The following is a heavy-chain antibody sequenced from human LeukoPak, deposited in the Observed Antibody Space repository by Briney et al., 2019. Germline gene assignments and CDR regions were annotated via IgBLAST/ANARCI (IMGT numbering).Heavy chain of an antibody. CDR3: ARDTGPARYFDY. V-gene: IGHV4-34*01. D-gene: IGHD2-2*01. J-gene: IGHJ4*02. CDR2: INHSGST. CDR1: GGSFSGYY. Sequence: SETLSLTCAVYGGSFSGYYWSWIRQPPGKGLEWIGEINHSGSTNYNPSLKSRVTISVDTSKNQFSLKLSSVTAADAAVYYCARDTGPARYFDYWGQGTLVTVSS.